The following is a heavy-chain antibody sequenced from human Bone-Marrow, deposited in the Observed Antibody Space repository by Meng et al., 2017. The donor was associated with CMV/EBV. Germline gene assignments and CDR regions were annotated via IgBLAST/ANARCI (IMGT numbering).Heavy chain of an antibody. Sequence: GGSLSLSCAASGFTFSSYGMHWVRQAPGKGLEWVAFIRYDGSNKYYADSVKGRFTISRDNSKNTLYLQMNSLRAEDTAVYYCAKDVLWRPAAILPYYYYGMDVWRQGTTVTFSS. J-gene: IGHJ6*01. CDR2: IRYDGSNK. CDR1: GFTFSSYG. CDR3: AKDVLWRPAAILPYYYYGMDV. D-gene: IGHD2-2*01. V-gene: IGHV3-30*02.